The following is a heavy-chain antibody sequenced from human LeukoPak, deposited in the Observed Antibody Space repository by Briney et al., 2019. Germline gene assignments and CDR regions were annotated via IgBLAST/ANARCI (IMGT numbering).Heavy chain of an antibody. CDR1: GGSISSYY. Sequence: SETLSLTCTVSGGSISSYYWSWIRQPAGKGLEWIGRIYTSGSTNYNPSLKSRVTMSVDTSKNQFSLKLSSVTAADTAVYHCAREINGSGKTRWFDPWGQGTLVTVSS. D-gene: IGHD3-10*01. J-gene: IGHJ5*02. CDR3: AREINGSGKTRWFDP. V-gene: IGHV4-4*07. CDR2: IYTSGST.